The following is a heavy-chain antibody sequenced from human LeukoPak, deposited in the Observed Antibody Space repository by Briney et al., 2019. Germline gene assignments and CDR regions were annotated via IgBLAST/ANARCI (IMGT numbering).Heavy chain of an antibody. V-gene: IGHV4-30-4*01. CDR2: IYDSGST. CDR1: GGSINSGDYY. D-gene: IGHD3-16*02. J-gene: IGHJ3*02. CDR3: AKQSLSNDFDI. Sequence: SQTLSLTCSVSGGSINSGDYYWSWIRQPPGKGLEWIGYIYDSGSTYYNPSLKSRVIISVDTSKNQFSLKLSSVTAADTAVYYCAKQSLSNDFDIWGQGTMVTVSS.